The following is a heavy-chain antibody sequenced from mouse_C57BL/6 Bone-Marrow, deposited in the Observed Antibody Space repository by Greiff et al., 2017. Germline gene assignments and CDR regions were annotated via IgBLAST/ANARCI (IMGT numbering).Heavy chain of an antibody. CDR1: GFTFSSYA. CDR2: ISDGGSYT. V-gene: IGHV5-4*01. Sequence: EVMLVESGGGLVKPGGSLKLSCAASGFTFSSYAMSWVRQTPEKRLEWVATISDGGSYTSYPDNVKGRFTISRDNAKNNLYLQMSHLKSEDTAMDYCARDPITTVRGPKGYWGQGTSVTVSA. D-gene: IGHD1-1*01. CDR3: ARDPITTVRGPKGY. J-gene: IGHJ4*01.